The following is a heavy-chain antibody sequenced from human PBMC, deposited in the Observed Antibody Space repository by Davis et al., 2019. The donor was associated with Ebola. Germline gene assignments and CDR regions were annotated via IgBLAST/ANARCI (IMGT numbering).Heavy chain of an antibody. Sequence: GESLKISCAASGFTFSSYEMNCVRQAPGKGLEWVSYISSSSSTIYYADSVKGRFTISRDNSKNTLYLQMNSLRAEDTAVYYCAKDSAGYGDLSWGQGTLVTVSS. J-gene: IGHJ4*02. V-gene: IGHV3-48*03. CDR1: GFTFSSYE. CDR2: ISSSSSTI. CDR3: AKDSAGYGDLS. D-gene: IGHD4-17*01.